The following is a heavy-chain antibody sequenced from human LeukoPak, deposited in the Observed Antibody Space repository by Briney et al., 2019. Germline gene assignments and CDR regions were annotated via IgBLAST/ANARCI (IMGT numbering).Heavy chain of an antibody. V-gene: IGHV1-18*01. CDR1: GYTFTSYG. CDR2: ISAYNDNT. CDR3: AAAAAGTYYFDY. Sequence: GASVKVSCKASGYTFTSYGISWVRQAPGQGLEWMGWISAYNDNTNYAQKLQGRVTMTTDTSTSTAYMELRSLRSDDTAVYYCAAAAAGTYYFDYWGQGTLVTVSS. J-gene: IGHJ4*02. D-gene: IGHD6-13*01.